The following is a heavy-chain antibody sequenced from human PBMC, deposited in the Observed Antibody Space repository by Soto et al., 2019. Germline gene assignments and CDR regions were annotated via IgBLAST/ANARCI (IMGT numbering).Heavy chain of an antibody. J-gene: IGHJ6*02. D-gene: IGHD6-13*01. CDR3: ARAKAAAGNWDYYYYYGMDV. Sequence: SETRSLTCTLSAGSISSCYSSWIPQPPRKPRQWIGYIYYRGSTNYTPSLKSRFTISVDTSKNQFSLKLSSVTAADTAVYYCARAKAAAGNWDYYYYYGMDVCGQGTTVTVSS. CDR2: IYYRGST. CDR1: AGSISSCY. V-gene: IGHV4-59*13.